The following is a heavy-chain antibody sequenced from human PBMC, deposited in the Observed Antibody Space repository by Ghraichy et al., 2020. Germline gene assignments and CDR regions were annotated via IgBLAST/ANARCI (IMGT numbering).Heavy chain of an antibody. CDR1: GVSFSGYY. Sequence: SQTLSLTCAVYGVSFSGYYWSWIRQPPWKGLEWIWEINHSGSTNYNPYLKSRVTISVDTSKNQFFLKLSSVTAADTAVYYCARFHTEAIVVVVAATLRLGSFDPRDQGPLVTVSS. CDR2: INHSGST. D-gene: IGHD2-15*01. V-gene: IGHV4-34*01. J-gene: IGHJ5*02. CDR3: ARFHTEAIVVVVAATLRLGSFDP.